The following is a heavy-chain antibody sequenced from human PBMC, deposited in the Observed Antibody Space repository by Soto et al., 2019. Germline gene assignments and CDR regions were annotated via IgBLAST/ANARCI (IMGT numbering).Heavy chain of an antibody. V-gene: IGHV3-30*18. D-gene: IGHD5-12*01. J-gene: IGHJ4*02. CDR2: ISYDGSNK. CDR3: AKVGQVKEWLRDYFDY. CDR1: GFTFSSYG. Sequence: QVQLVESGGGVVQPGRSLRLSCAASGFTFSSYGMHWVRQAPGKGLEWVAVISYDGSNKYYADSVKGRFTISRDNSKNTLYLQMNSLRDEDTAVYYCAKVGQVKEWLRDYFDYWGQGTLVTVSS.